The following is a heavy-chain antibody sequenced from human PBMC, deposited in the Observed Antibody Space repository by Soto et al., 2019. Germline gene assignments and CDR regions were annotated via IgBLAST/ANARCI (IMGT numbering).Heavy chain of an antibody. D-gene: IGHD2-15*01. J-gene: IGHJ3*02. CDR3: ARVGIYGGNPDAFDI. V-gene: IGHV4-31*03. Sequence: QVQLQESGPGLVKPSQTLSLTCTVSGGSISSSGYYWSWIRQHPEKGLEWIGYIYYSGSTYYNPSLKRRDTIAVDTSKIQFSLKLSSVTAADTAVYYCARVGIYGGNPDAFDIWGQGTMVTVSS. CDR2: IYYSGST. CDR1: GGSISSSGYY.